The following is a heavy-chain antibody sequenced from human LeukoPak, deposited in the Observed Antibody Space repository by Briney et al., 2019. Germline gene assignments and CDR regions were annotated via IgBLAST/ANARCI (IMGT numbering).Heavy chain of an antibody. V-gene: IGHV3-11*03. D-gene: IGHD2-21*02. CDR1: GFMLNVYY. Sequence: GGSLRLSCEASGFMLNVYYMSWFRLAPGKGLEWLGYISSTGSYTTYADSVRGRFTISRDNAKNLLFLQMDNLRTADTAVYYCARKLGGAQCGGDCFFDHWGQGTRVAVSS. J-gene: IGHJ4*01. CDR3: ARKLGGAQCGGDCFFDH. CDR2: ISSTGSYT.